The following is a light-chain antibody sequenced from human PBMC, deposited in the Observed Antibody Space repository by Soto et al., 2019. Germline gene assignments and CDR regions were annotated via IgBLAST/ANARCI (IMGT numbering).Light chain of an antibody. CDR2: GAS. CDR3: QHYDSSLRT. Sequence: EIVLTQSPGTPSLSPGERATLSCRASQTISSSHLAWYQQKPGQAPRLLIYGASSRATDIPDRFSGSGSGADFTLTISRLKPEDFAVYYCQHYDSSLRTFGQGPRWKSN. J-gene: IGKJ1*01. V-gene: IGKV3-20*01. CDR1: QTISSSH.